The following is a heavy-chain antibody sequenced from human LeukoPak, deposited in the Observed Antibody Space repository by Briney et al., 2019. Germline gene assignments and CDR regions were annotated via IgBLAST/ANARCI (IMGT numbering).Heavy chain of an antibody. J-gene: IGHJ4*02. CDR1: GFTFSSYG. CDR3: AGSYYNVFDY. D-gene: IGHD3-10*01. CDR2: ISYDGSHK. V-gene: IGHV3-30*03. Sequence: HPGGSLRLSCAASGFTFSSYGMHWVRQAPGKGLEWVAVISYDGSHKYYADSVKGRFTISRDNSKNTLYLQMNSLRAEDTAVYYCAGSYYNVFDYWGQGTLVTVSS.